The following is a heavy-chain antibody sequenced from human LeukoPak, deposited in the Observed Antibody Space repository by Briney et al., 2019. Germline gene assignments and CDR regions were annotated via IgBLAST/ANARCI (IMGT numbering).Heavy chain of an antibody. J-gene: IGHJ4*02. Sequence: GGSLRLSCAASGFTFSSYWMNWARQAPGKGLEWVASINHNGNVNYYVDSVKGRLTISRDNAKNSLYLQMNSLRAEDTAVYYCARDLAWGGYWGQGTLVTVSS. V-gene: IGHV3-7*01. CDR3: ARDLAWGGY. CDR1: GFTFSSYW. D-gene: IGHD7-27*01. CDR2: INHNGNVN.